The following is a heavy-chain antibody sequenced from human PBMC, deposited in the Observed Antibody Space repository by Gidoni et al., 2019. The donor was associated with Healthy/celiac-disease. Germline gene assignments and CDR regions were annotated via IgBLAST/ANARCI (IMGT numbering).Heavy chain of an antibody. CDR3: AGNREWNSSSSLGYFDY. CDR2: ISYDGSNK. D-gene: IGHD6-6*01. V-gene: IGHV3-30*03. Sequence: QVQLVESGGGVVQPGRSLRVSCAASGFTFSSYGMHWVRQAPGKGLEWVAVISYDGSNKYYADSVKGRFTISRDNSKNTLYLQMNSLRAEDTAVYYCAGNREWNSSSSLGYFDYWGQGTLVTVSS. J-gene: IGHJ4*02. CDR1: GFTFSSYG.